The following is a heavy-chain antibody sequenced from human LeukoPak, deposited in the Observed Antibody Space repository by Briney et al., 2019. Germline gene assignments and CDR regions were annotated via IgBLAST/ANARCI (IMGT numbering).Heavy chain of an antibody. CDR1: GFTFSTYW. D-gene: IGHD5-24*01. J-gene: IGHJ4*02. CDR3: ANGDGFDY. Sequence: GGPLRLSCATSGFTFSTYWMSWVRQAPGKGLEWVANIKQDGSETYYADSVKGRFTIFRDNAKNSLYLQMDSLRVEDTAVYYCANGDGFDYWGQGTLVIVSS. V-gene: IGHV3-7*01. CDR2: IKQDGSET.